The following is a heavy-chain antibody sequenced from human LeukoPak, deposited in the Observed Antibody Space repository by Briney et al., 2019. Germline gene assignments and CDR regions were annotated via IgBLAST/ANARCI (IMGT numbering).Heavy chain of an antibody. CDR3: ARDLLFPIFGVAIDAFDI. J-gene: IGHJ3*02. Sequence: PGGSLRLSCAASGFTFSSYAMSWVRQAPGKGLEWVSAISGSGGSTYYADSVKGRFTISRDNSKNTLYLQMNSLRAEDTAVYYCARDLLFPIFGVAIDAFDIWGQGTMVTVSS. D-gene: IGHD3-3*01. V-gene: IGHV3-23*01. CDR2: ISGSGGST. CDR1: GFTFSSYA.